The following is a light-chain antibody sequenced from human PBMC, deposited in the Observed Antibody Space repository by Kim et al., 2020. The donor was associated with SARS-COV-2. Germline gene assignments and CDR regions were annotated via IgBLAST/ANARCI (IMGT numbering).Light chain of an antibody. CDR2: GAS. CDR3: QQYDNWPPLT. CDR1: QSVNSN. Sequence: EVVMTQSPATLSVSPGERATLSCRASQSVNSNLAWYQQKPGQAPRVLIYGASTRASGIPARFSGSGSGTEFTLTISSLQSEDFAVYYCQQYDNWPPLTFGGGTKVDIK. V-gene: IGKV3-15*01. J-gene: IGKJ4*01.